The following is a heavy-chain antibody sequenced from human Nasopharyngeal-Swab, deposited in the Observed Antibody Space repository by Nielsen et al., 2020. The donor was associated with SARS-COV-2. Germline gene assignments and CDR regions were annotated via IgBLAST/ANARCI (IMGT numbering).Heavy chain of an antibody. D-gene: IGHD3-16*02. V-gene: IGHV1-69*01. Sequence: WVRQAPGKGLEWMGGIIPIFGTANYAQKFQGRVTITADESTSTAYMELSSLRSEDTAVYYCASTGRELSNYFDYWGQGTLVTVSS. J-gene: IGHJ4*02. CDR3: ASTGRELSNYFDY. CDR2: IIPIFGTA.